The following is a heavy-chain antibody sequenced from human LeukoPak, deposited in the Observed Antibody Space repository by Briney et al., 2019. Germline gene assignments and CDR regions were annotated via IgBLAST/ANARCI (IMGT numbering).Heavy chain of an antibody. J-gene: IGHJ3*02. Sequence: SETLSLTCTVSGGSISSNYWSWMRQPPGKGLEWIGYIYYSGSTNCNPSLKSRVTISVDTSNNQFSLKLSSVTAADTAVYYCATRDGYDHAFDIWGQGTMVTVSS. V-gene: IGHV4-59*01. D-gene: IGHD5-24*01. CDR2: IYYSGST. CDR1: GGSISSNY. CDR3: ATRDGYDHAFDI.